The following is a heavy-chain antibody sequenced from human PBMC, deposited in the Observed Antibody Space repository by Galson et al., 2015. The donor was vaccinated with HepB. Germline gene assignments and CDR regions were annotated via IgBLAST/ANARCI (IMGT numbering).Heavy chain of an antibody. CDR2: ISGSGGST. D-gene: IGHD3-10*01. J-gene: IGHJ4*02. Sequence: VRQAPGKGLEWVSVISGSGGSTYYADSVKGRFTISRDNSKNTLYLQMNSLRAEDTAVYYCVGGRGGVISLFDYWGQGTLVTVSS. V-gene: IGHV3-23*01. CDR3: VGGRGGVISLFDY.